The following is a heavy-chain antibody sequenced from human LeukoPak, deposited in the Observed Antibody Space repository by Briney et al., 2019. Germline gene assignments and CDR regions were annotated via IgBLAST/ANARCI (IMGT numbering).Heavy chain of an antibody. V-gene: IGHV4-4*07. CDR2: IYGSGST. J-gene: IGHJ5*02. CDR3: ARDSGTTGEVKFDP. D-gene: IGHD3-10*01. CDR1: GGSIRSY. Sequence: SETLSLTSTVSGGSIRSYWSWIRQPAGKGLEWIGRIYGSGSTDYNPSLKSRVTMSIDTSKNQFSLNLISVTAADTAVYYCARDSGTTGEVKFDPWGQGTLVTVSS.